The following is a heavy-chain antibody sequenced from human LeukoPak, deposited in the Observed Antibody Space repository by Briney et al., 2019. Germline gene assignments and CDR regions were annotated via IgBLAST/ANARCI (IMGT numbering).Heavy chain of an antibody. CDR3: ARGVEPWSLGMDV. D-gene: IGHD3-10*01. CDR2: IYPGDSDT. CDR1: GYSFTSYW. J-gene: IGHJ6*02. Sequence: GESLKISCKGSGYSFTSYWIGWVRQMPGKGLEWMGIIYPGDSDTRHSPSFQGQVTISADKSISTAYLQWSSLKASDTAMYYCARGVEPWSLGMDVWGQGTTVTVSS. V-gene: IGHV5-51*01.